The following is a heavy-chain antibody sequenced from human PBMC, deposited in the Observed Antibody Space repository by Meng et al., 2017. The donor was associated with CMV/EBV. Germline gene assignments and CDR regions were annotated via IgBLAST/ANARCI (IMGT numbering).Heavy chain of an antibody. CDR3: ARGSSETPYSSGSYYYYYGMDV. D-gene: IGHD6-19*01. J-gene: IGHJ6*02. Sequence: SETLSLTCTVSGGSISSYYWSWIRQPPGKGLEWIGYIYYSGSTNYNPSLKSRVTISVDTSKNQFSLKLSSVTAVDTAVYYCARGSSETPYSSGSYYYYYGMDVWGQGTTVTVSS. V-gene: IGHV4-59*01. CDR1: GGSISSYY. CDR2: IYYSGST.